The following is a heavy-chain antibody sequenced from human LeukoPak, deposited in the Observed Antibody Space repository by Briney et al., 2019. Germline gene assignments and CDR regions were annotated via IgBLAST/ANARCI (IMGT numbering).Heavy chain of an antibody. CDR3: ARQEIVVVPAALDY. D-gene: IGHD2-2*01. Sequence: SETLSLTCTVSGGSISSSSYYWGWIRQPPGKGLERIGNIYYSGSTYYNPSLKSRVTISVDTSRNQFSLKLICVTAADTAVYYCARQEIVVVPAALDYWGQGTLVTVSS. CDR2: IYYSGST. V-gene: IGHV4-39*01. CDR1: GGSISSSSYY. J-gene: IGHJ4*02.